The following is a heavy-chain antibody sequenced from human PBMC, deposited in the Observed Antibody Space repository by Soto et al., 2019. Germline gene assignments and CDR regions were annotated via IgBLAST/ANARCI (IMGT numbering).Heavy chain of an antibody. CDR1: GGTFSSYA. Sequence: GASVKVSCKASGGTFSSYAISWVRQAPGQGLEWMGGIIPIFGTANYAQKFQGRVTITADESTSTAYMELSSLRSEDTAVYYCARSPSAVYYDSSGYPGGYFDYWGQGTLVTVSS. CDR2: IIPIFGTA. CDR3: ARSPSAVYYDSSGYPGGYFDY. D-gene: IGHD3-22*01. V-gene: IGHV1-69*13. J-gene: IGHJ4*02.